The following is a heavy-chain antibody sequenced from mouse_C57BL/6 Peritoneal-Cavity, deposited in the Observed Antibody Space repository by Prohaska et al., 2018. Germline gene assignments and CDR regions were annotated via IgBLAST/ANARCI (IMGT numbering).Heavy chain of an antibody. J-gene: IGHJ1*03. V-gene: IGHV1-52*01. CDR1: GYTFTSYW. CDR3: AIYYGNYWYFDV. Sequence: QVQLQQPGAELVRSGSSVKLSCKASGYTFTSYWMHWVKQRPIQGLEWIGNIDPSDSETHYNQKFKDKATWTVDKSSSTAYMQLSSLTSEDSAVYYCAIYYGNYWYFDVWGTGTTVTVSS. CDR2: IDPSDSET. D-gene: IGHD2-1*01.